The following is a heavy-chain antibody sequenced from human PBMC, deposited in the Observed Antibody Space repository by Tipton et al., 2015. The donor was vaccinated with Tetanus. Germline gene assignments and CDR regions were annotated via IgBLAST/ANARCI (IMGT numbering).Heavy chain of an antibody. D-gene: IGHD3-10*01. CDR1: GFDFRSDW. CDR2: IKQDGNEK. CDR3: ARDPHTIRTGNHRGFDY. V-gene: IGHV3-7*03. Sequence: SLRLSCAASGFDFRSDWMTWVRQAPGKGLEWVANIKQDGNEKYHVDSVKGRFTISRDNGKNLLYLQMNSLRVEDTAVYYCARDPHTIRTGNHRGFDYWGQGTKVPVSS. J-gene: IGHJ4*02.